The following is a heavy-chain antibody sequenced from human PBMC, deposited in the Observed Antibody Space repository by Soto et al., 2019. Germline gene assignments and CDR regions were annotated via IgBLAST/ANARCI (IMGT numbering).Heavy chain of an antibody. CDR3: ARGQEGVVATH. D-gene: IGHD5-12*01. V-gene: IGHV4-34*01. CDR2: IKDGGLT. J-gene: IGHJ4*02. CDR1: GGSLSGYY. Sequence: QVQLQQWGAGLLKPSETLSPTCVVYGGSLSGYYWSWIRQPPGKGLEWIGEIKDGGLTNYSPSLKSRATISADRPKNQFSLKLYSVTAADTAVYYCARGQEGVVATHWDQGSLVTVSS.